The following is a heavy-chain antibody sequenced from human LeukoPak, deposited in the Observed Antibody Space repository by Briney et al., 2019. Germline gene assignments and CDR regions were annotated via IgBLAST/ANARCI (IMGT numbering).Heavy chain of an antibody. CDR1: GFTFSDHY. CDR2: TRNKANSYTT. V-gene: IGHV3-72*01. CDR3: VRVERSAWLGC. J-gene: IGHJ5*01. D-gene: IGHD2-15*01. Sequence: PGGSLRLSCAASGFTFSDHYLDWVRQAPGKGLEWVGRTRNKANSYTTEYAASVKGRFTISRDDSKNSLYLQMNSLKTEDTAVYFCVRVERSAWLGCWGQGTLVTVSS.